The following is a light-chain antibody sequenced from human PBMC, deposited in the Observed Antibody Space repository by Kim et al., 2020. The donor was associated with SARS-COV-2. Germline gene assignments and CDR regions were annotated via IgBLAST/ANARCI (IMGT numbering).Light chain of an antibody. CDR2: YDS. V-gene: IGLV3-21*04. J-gene: IGLJ2*01. Sequence: SYELTQPPSVSAAPGKTDRITRGGDNNGRKSIHWYQQKPGQAPVLVMSYDSDRPSGIPDRFSGSNSENMATLTISTVEAGDEADYYCQVLDLSRHHPVFGRST. CDR3: QVLDLSRHHPV. CDR1: NNGRKS.